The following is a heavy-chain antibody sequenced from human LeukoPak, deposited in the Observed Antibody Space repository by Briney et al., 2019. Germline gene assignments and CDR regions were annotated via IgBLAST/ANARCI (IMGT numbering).Heavy chain of an antibody. CDR2: INPNSGGT. J-gene: IGHJ4*02. D-gene: IGHD3-9*01. CDR3: ARGRYFDWLLPTTYFDY. V-gene: IGHV1-2*02. CDR1: GYTFTGYY. Sequence: GASVKVSCKASGYTFTGYYMHWVRQAPGQGLEWMGWINPNSGGTNYAQKFQGRVTMTRDTSISTAYMELSRLRSDDTAVYYCARGRYFDWLLPTTYFDYWGQGTLVTVSS.